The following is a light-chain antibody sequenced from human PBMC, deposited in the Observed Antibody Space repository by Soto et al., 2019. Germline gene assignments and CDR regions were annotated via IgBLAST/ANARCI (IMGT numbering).Light chain of an antibody. CDR2: DAS. J-gene: IGKJ1*01. CDR1: QSVSSY. CDR3: QQYGGSPRT. Sequence: EIVLTQSPATLSLSPWERATLSCMASQSVSSYLAWYQQKPGQAPRLLIYDASNRATGIPARFSGSGSGTDFTLTISSLEPEDFAVYYCQQYGGSPRTFGQGTKV. V-gene: IGKV3-11*01.